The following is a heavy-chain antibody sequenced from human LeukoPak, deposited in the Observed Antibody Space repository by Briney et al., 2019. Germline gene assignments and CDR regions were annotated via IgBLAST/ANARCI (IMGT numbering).Heavy chain of an antibody. D-gene: IGHD6-19*01. V-gene: IGHV3-23*01. CDR3: AKVDQWLVKGAFDI. CDR2: INGDTT. Sequence: GGSLRLSCAASGFTLNNDAMSWVRQAPGKGLEWVSAINGDTTHYAGSVKGRFTISRDNSKNTLYLQMNSLRAEDTAVYYCAKVDQWLVKGAFDIWGQGTMVTVSS. J-gene: IGHJ3*02. CDR1: GFTLNNDA.